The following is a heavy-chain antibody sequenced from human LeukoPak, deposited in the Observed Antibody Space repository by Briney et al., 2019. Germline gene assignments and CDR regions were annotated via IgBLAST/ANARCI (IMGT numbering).Heavy chain of an antibody. Sequence: GGSLRLSCAASGFTFSSYAMSWVRQAPGKGLEWVSAISGSGGSTYYADSVKGRFTISRDNSKNTLYLQMNSLRAEDTAVYYCAKVDLGYSYGPYFDYWGQGTLVTVP. D-gene: IGHD5-18*01. CDR1: GFTFSSYA. J-gene: IGHJ4*02. CDR3: AKVDLGYSYGPYFDY. V-gene: IGHV3-23*01. CDR2: ISGSGGST.